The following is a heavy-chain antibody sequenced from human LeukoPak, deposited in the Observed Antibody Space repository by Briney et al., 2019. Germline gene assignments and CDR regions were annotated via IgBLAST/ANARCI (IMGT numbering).Heavy chain of an antibody. Sequence: SETLSLTCTVSGYSISSGYYWGWIRQPPGRGLEWIGNIYYSGSTNYNPSLKSRVTILLDTSKNQFSLRLSSVTAADTAVYYCARGRGTTQAFDIWGQGTILTVSS. V-gene: IGHV4-38-2*02. CDR1: GYSISSGYY. CDR2: IYYSGST. D-gene: IGHD1-7*01. CDR3: ARGRGTTQAFDI. J-gene: IGHJ3*02.